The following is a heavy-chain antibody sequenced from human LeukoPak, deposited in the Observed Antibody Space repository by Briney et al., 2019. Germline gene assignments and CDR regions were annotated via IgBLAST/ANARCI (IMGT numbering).Heavy chain of an antibody. V-gene: IGHV1-18*01. CDR3: ARGGVINWLDS. CDR2: ISTYSGNT. D-gene: IGHD3-10*01. J-gene: IGHJ5*01. Sequence: ASVKVSCKASGYTFTNYGITWVRQAPGQGLEWMGWISTYSGNTNYARNLQGRVAMTTDTSTTTAYMELRSLRSDDTAVYYCARGGVINWLDSWGQGTLVTVSS. CDR1: GYTFTNYG.